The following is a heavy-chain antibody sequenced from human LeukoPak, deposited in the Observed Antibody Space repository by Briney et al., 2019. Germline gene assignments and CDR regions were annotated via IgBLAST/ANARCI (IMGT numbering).Heavy chain of an antibody. D-gene: IGHD6-13*01. Sequence: SGGSLRLSCAASGFTFSSYSMNWVRQAPGKGLEWVSYISSSSSTIYYADSVKGRFTISRDNAKNSLYLQMNSLRAEDTAVYYCARDAIAAYYWGQGTLVTVPS. V-gene: IGHV3-48*04. CDR2: ISSSSSTI. CDR1: GFTFSSYS. CDR3: ARDAIAAYY. J-gene: IGHJ4*02.